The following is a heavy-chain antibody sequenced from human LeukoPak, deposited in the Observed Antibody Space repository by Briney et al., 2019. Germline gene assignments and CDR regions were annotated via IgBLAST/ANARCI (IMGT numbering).Heavy chain of an antibody. J-gene: IGHJ3*02. V-gene: IGHV4-61*02. Sequence: PSETLSLTCTVSGGSISSGSYYWSWIRQPAGKGLEWIGRIYTSGSTNYNPSLKSRVIISVDTSKNQFSLKLTSVTAADTAVYYCARYEGISLAGNAFDIWGQGTIVTVSS. CDR3: ARYEGISLAGNAFDI. CDR1: GGSISSGSYY. D-gene: IGHD3-10*01. CDR2: IYTSGST.